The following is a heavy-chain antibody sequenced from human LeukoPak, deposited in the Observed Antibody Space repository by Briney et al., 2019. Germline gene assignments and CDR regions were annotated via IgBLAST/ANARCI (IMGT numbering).Heavy chain of an antibody. CDR3: AKGSLHYYDTSGYYS. CDR1: GFTFSSYA. J-gene: IGHJ4*02. CDR2: ISGSDGDT. V-gene: IGHV3-23*01. D-gene: IGHD3-22*01. Sequence: GGSLILSCAASGFTFSSYAMSWVRQDPGKGLEWVSGISGSDGDTYYADSVKGRFTIHRDNSKNTLYLQMSGLRVEDTAVYYCAKGSLHYYDTSGYYSWGQGTLVTVSS.